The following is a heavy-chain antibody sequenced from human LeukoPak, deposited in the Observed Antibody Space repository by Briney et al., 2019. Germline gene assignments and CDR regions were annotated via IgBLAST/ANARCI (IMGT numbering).Heavy chain of an antibody. D-gene: IGHD3-22*01. CDR1: GYTFTGYY. CDR2: INPNSGGT. V-gene: IGHV1-2*02. CDR3: ARGRPFYDSSGYPLPGY. Sequence: ATVKLSCKASGYTFTGYYMHWVRQAPGQGLEWMGWINPNSGGTNYAQQFQGRVTMARDTSISTAYMERSRLSSDDTAVYYCARGRPFYDSSGYPLPGYWGQGTLVTVSS. J-gene: IGHJ4*02.